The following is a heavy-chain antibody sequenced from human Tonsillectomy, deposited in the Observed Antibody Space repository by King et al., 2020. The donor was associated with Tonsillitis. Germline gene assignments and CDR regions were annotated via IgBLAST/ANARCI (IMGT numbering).Heavy chain of an antibody. V-gene: IGHV4-59*01. J-gene: IGHJ4*02. CDR1: GGSIRSYY. CDR3: ARHYFSGYDCFDF. D-gene: IGHD5-12*01. CDR2: IYYSGST. Sequence: VQLQESGPGLVKPSETLSLTCTVSGGSIRSYYWSWIRQPPGKGLEWIGYIYYSGSTNYNPSLKSRVTISVDTSKNQFSLKLSSVTAADTAGYYCARHYFSGYDCFDFWGQGTLVTVSS.